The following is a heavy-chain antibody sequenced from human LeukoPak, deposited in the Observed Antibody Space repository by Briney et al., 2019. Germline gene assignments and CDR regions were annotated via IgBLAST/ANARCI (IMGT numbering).Heavy chain of an antibody. CDR2: ISSGSSAI. CDR1: GFTFSSYS. V-gene: IGHV3-21*05. CDR3: AREVTDSYYFDY. D-gene: IGHD2-21*02. J-gene: IGHJ4*02. Sequence: PGGSLRLSCAASGFTFSSYSMNWVRQAPGKGLEWVSYISSGSSAIYYEDSLKGRFTISRDNAKNSLYLQVNSLRVEDTAVYYCAREVTDSYYFDYWGQGALVTVSS.